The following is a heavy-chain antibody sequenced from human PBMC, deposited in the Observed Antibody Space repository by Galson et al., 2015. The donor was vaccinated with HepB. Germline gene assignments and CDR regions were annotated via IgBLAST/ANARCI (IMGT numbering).Heavy chain of an antibody. Sequence: QSGAEVKKPGESLKISCKGSGYSFTSYWIGWVRQMPGKGLEWMGIIYPGDPDTRYSPSFQGQVTISADKSISTAYLQWSSLKASDTAMYYCASSVAGDTVTLEGLGYYGMDVWGQGTTVTVSS. CDR2: IYPGDPDT. D-gene: IGHD4-11*01. CDR3: ASSVAGDTVTLEGLGYYGMDV. J-gene: IGHJ6*02. V-gene: IGHV5-51*01. CDR1: GYSFTSYW.